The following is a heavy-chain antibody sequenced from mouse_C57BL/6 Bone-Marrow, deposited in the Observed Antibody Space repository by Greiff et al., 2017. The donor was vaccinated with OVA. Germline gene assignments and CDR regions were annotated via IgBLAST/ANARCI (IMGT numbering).Heavy chain of an antibody. CDR2: ISGGGGNT. V-gene: IGHV5-9*01. CDR3: ARRDYYGSSTWYFDV. Sequence: EVKLVESGGGLVKPGGSLKLSCAASGFTFSSYTMSWVRQTPEKRLEWVATISGGGGNTYYPDSVKGRFTISRDNAKNTLYLQMSSLRSEDTALYDCARRDYYGSSTWYFDVWGTGTTVTVSS. CDR1: GFTFSSYT. D-gene: IGHD1-1*01. J-gene: IGHJ1*03.